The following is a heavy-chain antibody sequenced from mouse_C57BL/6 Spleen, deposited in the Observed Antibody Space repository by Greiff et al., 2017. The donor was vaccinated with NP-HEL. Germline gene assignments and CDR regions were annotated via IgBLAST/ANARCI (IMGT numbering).Heavy chain of an antibody. D-gene: IGHD3-2*02. CDR3: AREGDSSGYEAMDY. Sequence: QVQLQQPGAELVMPGASVKLSCKASGYTFTSYWMHWVKQRPGQGLEWIGEIDPSDSYTNYNQKFKGKSTLTVDKSSSTAYMQLSSLTSEDSAVDYCAREGDSSGYEAMDYWGQGTSVTVSS. V-gene: IGHV1-69*01. CDR2: IDPSDSYT. CDR1: GYTFTSYW. J-gene: IGHJ4*01.